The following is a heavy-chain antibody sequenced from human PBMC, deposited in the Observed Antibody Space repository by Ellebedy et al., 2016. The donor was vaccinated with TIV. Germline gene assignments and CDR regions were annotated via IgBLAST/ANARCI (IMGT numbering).Heavy chain of an antibody. CDR3: AKDRFSQLLAASHGSFDP. D-gene: IGHD2-2*01. Sequence: GGSLRLXXAASGFTFSSYGMHWVRQAPGKGLEWVAVISYDGSNKYYADSVKGRFTISRDNSKNTLYLQMNSLRAEDTAVYYCAKDRFSQLLAASHGSFDPWGQGTLVTVSS. CDR1: GFTFSSYG. V-gene: IGHV3-30*18. J-gene: IGHJ5*02. CDR2: ISYDGSNK.